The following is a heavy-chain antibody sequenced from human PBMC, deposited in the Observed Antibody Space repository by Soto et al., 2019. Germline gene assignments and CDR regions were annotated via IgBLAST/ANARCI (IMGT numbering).Heavy chain of an antibody. J-gene: IGHJ4*02. CDR1: GFTFSSYW. CDR2: IKQDGSEK. Sequence: HPGGSLRLSCAASGFTFSSYWMSWVRQAPGKGLEWVANIKQDGSEKYYVDSVKGRFTIFRDNAKNTLYLQMNSLRAEDTAVYYCASAEDDFWCCYYNYWGQGTLVTVSS. V-gene: IGHV3-7*03. CDR3: ASAEDDFWCCYYNY. D-gene: IGHD3-3*01.